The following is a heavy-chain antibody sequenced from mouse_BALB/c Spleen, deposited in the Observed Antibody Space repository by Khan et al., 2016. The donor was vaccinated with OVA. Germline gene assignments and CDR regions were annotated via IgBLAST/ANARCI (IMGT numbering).Heavy chain of an antibody. D-gene: IGHD2-3*01. J-gene: IGHJ3*01. V-gene: IGHV14-3*02. CDR1: GFTIKDTY. Sequence: VQLKESGAELVKPGASVKLSCTASGFTIKDTYMHWVKQRPEQGPEWIGRIDPANGDTKYDPKFQDKATITADTSSNTAYLQVNSLTSEDTAVYYCATLDGYPFAYWGQGTLVSVSA. CDR3: ATLDGYPFAY. CDR2: IDPANGDT.